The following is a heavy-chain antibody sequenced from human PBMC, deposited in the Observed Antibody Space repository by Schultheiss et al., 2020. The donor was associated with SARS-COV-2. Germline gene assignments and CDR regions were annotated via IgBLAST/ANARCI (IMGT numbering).Heavy chain of an antibody. CDR3: ARDRAITMTYFDF. CDR2: IYYSGST. D-gene: IGHD3-22*01. CDR1: GGSISSYY. V-gene: IGHV4-59*01. J-gene: IGHJ4*02. Sequence: SETLSLTCTVSGGSISSYYWSWIRQPPGKGLEWIGYIYYSGSTNYNPSLKSRVTISVDTSKNQFSLKLNSVTAADTAVYYCARDRAITMTYFDFWGRGALVTVSS.